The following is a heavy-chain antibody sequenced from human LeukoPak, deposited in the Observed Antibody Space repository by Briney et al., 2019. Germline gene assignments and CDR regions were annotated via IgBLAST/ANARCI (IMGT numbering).Heavy chain of an antibody. J-gene: IGHJ6*02. CDR1: GGSISSGGYY. D-gene: IGHD4-17*01. Sequence: KPSETLSLTCTVSGGSISSGGYYWSWIRQHPGKGLEWIGYIYYSGSTYYNPSLKSRVTISVDTSKNQFSLKLSSVTAADTAVYYCARQVNGDYVNYYYAMDVWGQGTTVTVSS. V-gene: IGHV4-31*03. CDR2: IYYSGST. CDR3: ARQVNGDYVNYYYAMDV.